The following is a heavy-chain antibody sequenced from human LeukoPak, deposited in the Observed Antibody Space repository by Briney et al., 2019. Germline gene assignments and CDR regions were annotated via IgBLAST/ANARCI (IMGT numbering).Heavy chain of an antibody. D-gene: IGHD5-12*01. CDR1: GNTFTGYY. CDR3: ARDQSVEWLLRPYYYYMDV. V-gene: IGHV1-2*02. J-gene: IGHJ6*03. Sequence: ASLKVSCKASGNTFTGYYMHWVRQAPGQGLEWMGWINPNSGGTNYAQKFQGRVTMTRDTSISTAYMELSRLRSDDTAVYYCARDQSVEWLLRPYYYYMDVWGKGTTVTISS. CDR2: INPNSGGT.